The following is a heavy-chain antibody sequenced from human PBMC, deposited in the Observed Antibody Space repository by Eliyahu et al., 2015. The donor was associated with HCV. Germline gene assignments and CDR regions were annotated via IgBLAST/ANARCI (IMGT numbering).Heavy chain of an antibody. CDR2: IYTSGSS. J-gene: IGHJ5*02. V-gene: IGHV4-4*07. CDR1: GGSXNSYS. Sequence: QVQLQESGPGLVKPSETLSLTCTVSGGSXNSYSWXWIRQPAGKGLEWIGRIYTSGSSNYKPSLKSRVTMSVDTSKNQFSLRLSSVTAADTAVYYCARGVAEGANWFDPWGQGTLVTVSS. CDR3: ARGVAEGANWFDP. D-gene: IGHD1-14*01.